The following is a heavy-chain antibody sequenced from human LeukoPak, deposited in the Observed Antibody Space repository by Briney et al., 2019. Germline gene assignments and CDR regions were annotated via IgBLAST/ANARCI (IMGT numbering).Heavy chain of an antibody. Sequence: AGGSLRLSCAASGFTFSSYWMSWVRQAPGKGLEWVANIKQDGSEKYYVDSVKGRFTISRDNAKNSLYLQMNSLRAEDTAVYYCARDTPKYYYDSSGYYPGGRHWGQGTLVTVSS. CDR3: ARDTPKYYYDSSGYYPGGRH. CDR1: GFTFSSYW. J-gene: IGHJ1*01. V-gene: IGHV3-7*01. CDR2: IKQDGSEK. D-gene: IGHD3-22*01.